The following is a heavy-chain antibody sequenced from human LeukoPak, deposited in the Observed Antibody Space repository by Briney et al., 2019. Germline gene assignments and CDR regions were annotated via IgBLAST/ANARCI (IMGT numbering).Heavy chain of an antibody. J-gene: IGHJ3*02. CDR3: ASSGYSSSWYEEENAFDI. Sequence: GGSLRLSCAASGFTFSSYAMHWVRQAPGKGLEWVAVISYDGSNKYYADSVKGRFTISRDNSKNTLYLQMNSLRAEDTAVYYCASSGYSSSWYEEENAFDIWGQGTMVTVSS. CDR1: GFTFSSYA. CDR2: ISYDGSNK. D-gene: IGHD6-13*01. V-gene: IGHV3-30-3*01.